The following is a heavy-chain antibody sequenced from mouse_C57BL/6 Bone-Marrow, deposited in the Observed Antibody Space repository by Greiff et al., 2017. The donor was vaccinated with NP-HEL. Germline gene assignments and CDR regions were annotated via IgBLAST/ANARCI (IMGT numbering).Heavy chain of an antibody. Sequence: QVQLQQSGAELARPGASVKLSCKASGYTFTSYGISWVKQRTGQGLEWIGKIYPRSGNTYYNEKFKGKATLTADKSSSTAYMELRSLTSEDSAVYFCARSGSYYGTPFAYWGQGTLVTVSA. CDR3: ARSGSYYGTPFAY. D-gene: IGHD1-1*02. V-gene: IGHV1-81*01. J-gene: IGHJ3*01. CDR2: IYPRSGNT. CDR1: GYTFTSYG.